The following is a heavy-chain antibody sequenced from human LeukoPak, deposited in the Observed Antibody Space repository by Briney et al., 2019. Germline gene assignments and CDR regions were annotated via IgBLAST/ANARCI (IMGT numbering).Heavy chain of an antibody. V-gene: IGHV1-18*04. CDR2: ISAYNGNT. Sequence: ASVKVSCKASGYTFTSYGISWVRQAPGQGVEGMGWISAYNGNTNYAQKLQGRVTITTETSTSKAYMELRSLRSDDTAVYYCARDSGFMVRGVIIRPSMGMDVWGKGTTVTVSS. J-gene: IGHJ6*04. D-gene: IGHD3-10*01. CDR1: GYTFTSYG. CDR3: ARDSGFMVRGVIIRPSMGMDV.